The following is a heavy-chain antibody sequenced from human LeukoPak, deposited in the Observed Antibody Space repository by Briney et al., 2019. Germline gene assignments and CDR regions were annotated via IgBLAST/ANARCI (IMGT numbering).Heavy chain of an antibody. V-gene: IGHV3-7*01. CDR3: ARDGTAAGLYFDL. D-gene: IGHD6-13*01. J-gene: IGHJ4*01. Sequence: PGGSLRLSCEVSGFTCTDYWVNWVRPAPGTGPEWVASIRQDGSEKTYVDSVKGRFTISRDNTKNSLSLQLNGLRAEDTAVYYCARDGTAAGLYFDLWGQGTLVTVSS. CDR2: IRQDGSEK. CDR1: GFTCTDYW.